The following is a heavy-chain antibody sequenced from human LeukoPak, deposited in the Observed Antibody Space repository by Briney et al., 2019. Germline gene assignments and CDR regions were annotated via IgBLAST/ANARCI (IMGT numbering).Heavy chain of an antibody. Sequence: ASVKVSCKTSGYTFSRHYIHWVRQAPGQGLEWLGIINTSGATTRYGQNFKGRVAATRDTSTSTVYMEMNSLRDEDTAVYYCARVAAGYSVNYFDYWGQGTLVTVSS. CDR2: INTSGATT. CDR3: ARVAAGYSVNYFDY. V-gene: IGHV1-46*01. J-gene: IGHJ4*02. CDR1: GYTFSRHY. D-gene: IGHD4-23*01.